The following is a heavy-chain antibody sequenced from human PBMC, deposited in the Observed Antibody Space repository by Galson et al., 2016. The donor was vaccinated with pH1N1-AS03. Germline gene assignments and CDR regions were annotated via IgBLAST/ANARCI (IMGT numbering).Heavy chain of an antibody. CDR3: AREGRFLEWDYYSMDV. Sequence: QSGAEVKKPGSSVKVSCKASGGTLSNYAITWVRQAPGQGLEWMGGLIPIFHTPNYAQKFQGRVTITADESTDTAYMELSSLTSEDTAVYYCAREGRFLEWDYYSMDVWGQGTMVTFSS. V-gene: IGHV1-69*13. J-gene: IGHJ6*02. CDR2: LIPIFHTP. D-gene: IGHD3-3*01. CDR1: GGTLSNYA.